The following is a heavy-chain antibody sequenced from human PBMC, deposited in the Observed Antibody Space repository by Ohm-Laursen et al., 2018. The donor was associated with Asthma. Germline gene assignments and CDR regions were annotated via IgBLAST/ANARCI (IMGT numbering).Heavy chain of an antibody. CDR1: GFTFDDYA. V-gene: IGHV3-30-3*01. J-gene: IGHJ6*02. Sequence: SLRLSCAASGFTFDDYAMHWVRQAPGKGLEWVAVGGSYYDGGLKYYADSVNGRFTVSRDDSKNTLYLQMNSLRAEDTAVYYCAKVSTYGMDVWGQGTTVTVSS. CDR2: GGSYYDGGLK. CDR3: AKVSTYGMDV.